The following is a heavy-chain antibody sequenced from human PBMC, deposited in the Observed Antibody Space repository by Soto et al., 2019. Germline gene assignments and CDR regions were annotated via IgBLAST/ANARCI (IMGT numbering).Heavy chain of an antibody. CDR1: GYTFTSSA. J-gene: IGHJ4*02. CDR2: TVVGSGNT. Sequence: SVKVSCKASGYTFTSSAVQWVRQARGQRLEWIGWTVVGSGNTNYAQKFQERVTITRDMSTSTAYMELSSLRSEDTAVYYCAADPSYYYDSSGYWAFDYWGQGTLVTVSS. CDR3: AADPSYYYDSSGYWAFDY. V-gene: IGHV1-58*01. D-gene: IGHD3-22*01.